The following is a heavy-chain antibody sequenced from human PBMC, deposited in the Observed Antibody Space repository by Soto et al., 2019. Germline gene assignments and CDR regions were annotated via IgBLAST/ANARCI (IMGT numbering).Heavy chain of an antibody. CDR1: GYTFTSYG. D-gene: IGHD1-26*01. J-gene: IGHJ4*02. Sequence: QVQLVQSGAEVKKPGASVKVSCKASGYTFTSYGISWVRQAPGQGLEWMGWINPYNGNTKYAQKLQGIVTMTTDTATSTAYMEPRRRRSDDTAVYYCARDAAVGLFDYWGQGTLVTVSS. CDR3: ARDAAVGLFDY. CDR2: INPYNGNT. V-gene: IGHV1-18*01.